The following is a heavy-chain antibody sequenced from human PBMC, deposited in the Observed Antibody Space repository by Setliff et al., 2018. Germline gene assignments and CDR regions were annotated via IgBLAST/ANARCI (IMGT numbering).Heavy chain of an antibody. CDR3: ASDPSYASSLYYYLEV. D-gene: IGHD6-13*01. V-gene: IGHV3-48*01. CDR2: ISASSANI. Sequence: RYAMNWVRQTPGKGLEWVSYISASSANIQYADSVRGRFTVSRDNARNSLYLQMNSLRGDDAAVYYCASDPSYASSLYYYLEVWGKGTTVTVSS. CDR1: RYA. J-gene: IGHJ6*03.